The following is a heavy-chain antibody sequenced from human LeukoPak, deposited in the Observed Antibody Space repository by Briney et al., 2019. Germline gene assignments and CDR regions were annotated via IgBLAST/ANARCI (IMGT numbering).Heavy chain of an antibody. CDR3: ARNRDGYNGIDY. D-gene: IGHD5-24*01. CDR2: IYYRKNT. J-gene: IGHJ4*02. V-gene: IGHV4-39*01. Sequence: PETLSLTCTVSGGSISSSSAYWGWIRQPPGKGLEWIGSIYYRKNTYYNPSLKSRVTISADTSKNQFSLTLGSVSATDTAVYYCARNRDGYNGIDYWGQGTLVTVSS. CDR1: GGSISSSSAY.